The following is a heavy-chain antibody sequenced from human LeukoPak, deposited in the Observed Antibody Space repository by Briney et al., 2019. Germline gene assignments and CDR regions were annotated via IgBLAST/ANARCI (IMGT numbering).Heavy chain of an antibody. V-gene: IGHV4-4*07. Sequence: SETLSLTCTLSSGSLSSSYWSWVRQPAGKGLEWIGRVYTSGSTNYNPALKRRVAMSVETSQNKFPLDLTSVVAAEAAVFYCSGDCSGGTCYLGVLDYWGQGIRVTVSS. CDR3: SGDCSGGTCYLGVLDY. D-gene: IGHD2-15*01. CDR2: VYTSGST. J-gene: IGHJ4*02. CDR1: SGSLSSSY.